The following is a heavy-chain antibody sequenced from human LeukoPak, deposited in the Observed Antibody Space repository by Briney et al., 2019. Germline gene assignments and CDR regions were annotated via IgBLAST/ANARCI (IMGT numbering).Heavy chain of an antibody. Sequence: GGSLRLSCAASGFTFSSYWMSWVRQAPGKGLEWVANIKQDGSEKYYVDSVKGRFTISRDNAKNSLFLQLNTLRTDDTAVYYCARDGTRVPVAIHGGYFYYGLDVWGQGTTVTVSS. V-gene: IGHV3-7*01. CDR1: GFTFSSYW. CDR2: IKQDGSEK. D-gene: IGHD2-2*02. CDR3: ARDGTRVPVAIHGGYFYYGLDV. J-gene: IGHJ6*02.